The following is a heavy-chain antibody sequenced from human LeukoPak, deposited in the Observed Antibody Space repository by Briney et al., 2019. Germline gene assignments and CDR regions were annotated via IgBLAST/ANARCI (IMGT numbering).Heavy chain of an antibody. V-gene: IGHV5-51*01. CDR1: GYNFTRYW. J-gene: IGHJ4*02. D-gene: IGHD3-10*01. Sequence: GESLKISCQGSGYNFTRYWIGWVRQMPGKGLEWMGIVYPGDSDTRYSPSFQGQVTISADKSISTAYLQWSSLKASDTAIYYCARHTRDHYYGWGSYYNDYWGQGTLVTDSS. CDR3: ARHTRDHYYGWGSYYNDY. CDR2: VYPGDSDT.